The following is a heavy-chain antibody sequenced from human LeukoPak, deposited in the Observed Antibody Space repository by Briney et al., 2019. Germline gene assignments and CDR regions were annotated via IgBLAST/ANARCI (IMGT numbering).Heavy chain of an antibody. V-gene: IGHV4-30-4*08. D-gene: IGHD5-18*01. J-gene: IGHJ4*02. Sequence: PSQTLSLTCTVSGGSISSGDYYWRWIRQPPGKGLEWIGYIYYSGSTYYNPSLKSRVTISVDTSKNQFSLKLSSVTAADTAVYYCARGVTWIQLWPYFDYWGQGTLVTVS. CDR2: IYYSGST. CDR1: GGSISSGDYY. CDR3: ARGVTWIQLWPYFDY.